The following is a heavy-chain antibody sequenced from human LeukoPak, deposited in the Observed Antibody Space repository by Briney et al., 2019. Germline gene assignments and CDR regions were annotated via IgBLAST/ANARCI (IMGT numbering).Heavy chain of an antibody. V-gene: IGHV5-51*01. Sequence: GESLKIPCKGSGYSFTTYWIGWVRQLPGKGLECMGIIFPGDSDTTYSPSFQGQVTISADKSINTAYLQWSSLKASDTAMYFCARQGYCSGGSCPPDGAFDIWGQGTMVTVSS. CDR3: ARQGYCSGGSCPPDGAFDI. CDR1: GYSFTTYW. D-gene: IGHD2-15*01. CDR2: IFPGDSDT. J-gene: IGHJ3*02.